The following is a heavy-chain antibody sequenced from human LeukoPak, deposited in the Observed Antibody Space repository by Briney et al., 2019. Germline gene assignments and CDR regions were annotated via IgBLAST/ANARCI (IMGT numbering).Heavy chain of an antibody. J-gene: IGHJ5*02. CDR3: ARHIGYCSTTTCQPGFHP. V-gene: IGHV4-59*08. CDR1: GGSISSYY. D-gene: IGHD2-2*01. CDR2: IYYSGNT. Sequence: PSETLSLTCTVSGGSISSYYWSLIRQPPGKGLEWIGYIYYSGNTNYNPSLKSRVTISVDMSKNQFSLKLTSVTAADTAMYYCARHIGYCSTTTCQPGFHPWGQGTLVTVSS.